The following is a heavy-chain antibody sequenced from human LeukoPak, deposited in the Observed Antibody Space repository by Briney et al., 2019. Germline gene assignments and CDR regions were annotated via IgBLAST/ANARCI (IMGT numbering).Heavy chain of an antibody. D-gene: IGHD3-22*01. CDR3: ASEPYYYDSSGYTPGGY. CDR1: GFTFSSYG. V-gene: IGHV3-30*02. CDR2: IRYDGSNK. Sequence: GGSLRLSCAASGFTFSSYGMRWVRQAPGKGLEWVAFIRYDGSNKYYADSVKGRFTISRDNSKNTLYLQMNSLRAEDTAVYYCASEPYYYDSSGYTPGGYWGQGTLVTVSS. J-gene: IGHJ4*02.